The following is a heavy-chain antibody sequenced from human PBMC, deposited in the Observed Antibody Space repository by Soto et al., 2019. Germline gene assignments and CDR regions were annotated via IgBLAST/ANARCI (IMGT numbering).Heavy chain of an antibody. V-gene: IGHV1-3*01. J-gene: IGHJ4*02. Sequence: ASVKVSCKASGYTFTSYAMHWVRQAPGQRLEWMGWINAGNGNTKYSQKFQGRVTITRDTSASTAYMELSSLRSEDTAVYYCASRDGYNYGFDYWGQGTLVTVSS. CDR1: GYTFTSYA. D-gene: IGHD5-12*01. CDR2: INAGNGNT. CDR3: ASRDGYNYGFDY.